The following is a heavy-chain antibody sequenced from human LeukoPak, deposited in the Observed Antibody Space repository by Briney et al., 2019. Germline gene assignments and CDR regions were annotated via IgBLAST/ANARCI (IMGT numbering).Heavy chain of an antibody. D-gene: IGHD3-10*01. J-gene: IGHJ4*02. Sequence: EASVKVSCKTSGYSFTSYAISWVRQAPGQGLEWMGWISTYNGDTKYAQNLQGRVTMTTDTSTSTAYMELRSLRSDDTAVYYCAKDQGRITIIRGAPFDSWGQGTLVTVSS. CDR3: AKDQGRITIIRGAPFDS. CDR2: ISTYNGDT. CDR1: GYSFTSYA. V-gene: IGHV1-18*01.